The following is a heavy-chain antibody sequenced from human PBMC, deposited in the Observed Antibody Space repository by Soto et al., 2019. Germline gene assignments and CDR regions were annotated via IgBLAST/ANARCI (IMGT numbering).Heavy chain of an antibody. D-gene: IGHD3-22*01. V-gene: IGHV5-10-1*01. CDR2: IDPSDSYT. J-gene: IGHJ3*02. Sequence: GESLKISCKGSGYSFTSYWISWVRQMPGKGLEWMGRIDPSDSYTNYSPSFQGHVTISADKSISTAYLQWSSLKASDTAMYYCARLKYYDSSGYYGSAFDIWGQGTMVT. CDR3: ARLKYYDSSGYYGSAFDI. CDR1: GYSFTSYW.